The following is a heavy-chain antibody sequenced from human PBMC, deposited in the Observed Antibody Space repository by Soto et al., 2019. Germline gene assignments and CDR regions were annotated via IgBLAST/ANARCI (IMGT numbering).Heavy chain of an antibody. CDR1: GGSISSGGYY. V-gene: IGHV4-31*03. CDR2: IYYSGST. Sequence: TSETLSLTCTVSGGSISSGGYYWSWIRQHPGKGLEWIGYIYYSGSTYYNPSLKSRVTISVDTSKNQFSLKLSSVTAADTAAYHGPGGPTSPDSGDCPWGRATLVTVAS. CDR3: PGGPTSPDSGDCP. J-gene: IGHJ5*02. D-gene: IGHD4-17*01.